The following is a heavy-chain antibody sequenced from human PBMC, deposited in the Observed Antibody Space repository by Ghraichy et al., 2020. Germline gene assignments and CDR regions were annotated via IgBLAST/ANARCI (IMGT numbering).Heavy chain of an antibody. CDR1: GFTFVTAA. CDR2: SGSTGVP. CDR3: TRGLSLTTTMVADYYFDY. J-gene: IGHJ4*02. D-gene: IGHD2-8*01. Sequence: GGSLRLSCAASGFTFVTAAVGWVRQAPGKGLEWVSFSGSTGVPYYAESVRGCFTVSRDNSRNTLYLRMDSLRGDDTAIYYCTRGLSLTTTMVADYYFDYWGQGVQVTVSS. V-gene: IGHV3-23*01.